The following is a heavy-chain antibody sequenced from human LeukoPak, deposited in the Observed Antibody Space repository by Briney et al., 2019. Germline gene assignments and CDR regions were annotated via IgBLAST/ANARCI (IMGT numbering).Heavy chain of an antibody. V-gene: IGHV4-34*01. CDR2: INHSGST. CDR3: ARDTSFTAVDY. CDR1: GGSFSGYY. D-gene: IGHD2/OR15-2a*01. J-gene: IGHJ4*02. Sequence: PSETLSLTCAVYGGSFSGYYWSWIRQPPGKGLEWIGEINHSGSTNYNPSLKSRVTISVDTSKNQFSLKLSSVTAADTALYYCARDTSFTAVDYWGQGTLVTVSS.